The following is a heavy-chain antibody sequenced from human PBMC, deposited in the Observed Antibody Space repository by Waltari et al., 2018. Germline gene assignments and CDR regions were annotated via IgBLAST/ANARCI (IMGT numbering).Heavy chain of an antibody. J-gene: IGHJ3*02. CDR2: INEDGREK. V-gene: IGHV3-7*01. CDR1: GFRTDW. Sequence: DVQPVESGGGLVQPGGSLRISCEVSGFRTDWMDWVRQAPGKGLEWVANINEDGREKYYLDSVKGRFTISRDNTKKLVYLQMNTLRAEDTATYYCSKRLEIWGRGTMVAVS. CDR3: SKRLEI.